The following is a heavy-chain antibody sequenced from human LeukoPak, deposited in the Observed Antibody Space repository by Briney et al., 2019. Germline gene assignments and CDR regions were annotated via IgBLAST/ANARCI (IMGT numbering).Heavy chain of an antibody. Sequence: ASVKVSCKAYGYTFTGYYMHWVRQAPGQGLEWMGWINPNSGGTNYAQKFQGWVTMTRDTSISTAYMELSRLRSDDTAVYYCASMGQQLVRGFDYWGQGTLVTVSS. V-gene: IGHV1-2*04. CDR2: INPNSGGT. CDR1: GYTFTGYY. CDR3: ASMGQQLVRGFDY. D-gene: IGHD6-13*01. J-gene: IGHJ4*02.